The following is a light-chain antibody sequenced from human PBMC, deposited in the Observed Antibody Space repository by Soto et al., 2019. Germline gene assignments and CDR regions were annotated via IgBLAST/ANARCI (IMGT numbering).Light chain of an antibody. V-gene: IGKV1-12*01. Sequence: DIQMTQSPSSVSAAVGDRVTITCRASRGVSSWLAWYQQKPGKAPKLLSYAASSLQSGVPSRFSGSASGTDFTLTISSLQPEDFATYYCQQANSFPLTFGGGTKVEIK. J-gene: IGKJ4*01. CDR2: AAS. CDR3: QQANSFPLT. CDR1: RGVSSW.